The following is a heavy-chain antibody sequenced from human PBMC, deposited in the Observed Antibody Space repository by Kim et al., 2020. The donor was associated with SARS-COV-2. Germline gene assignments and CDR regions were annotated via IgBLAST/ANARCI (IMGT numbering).Heavy chain of an antibody. CDR1: GGSISSYY. J-gene: IGHJ4*02. D-gene: IGHD2-2*01. CDR3: AREPEYDSYCSSTSCYFDY. Sequence: SETLSLTCTVSGGSISSYYWSWIRQPAGKGLEWIGRIYTSGSTNYNPSLKSRVTMSVDTSKNQFSLKLSSVTAADTAVYYCAREPEYDSYCSSTSCYFDYWGQGTLVTVSS. V-gene: IGHV4-4*07. CDR2: IYTSGST.